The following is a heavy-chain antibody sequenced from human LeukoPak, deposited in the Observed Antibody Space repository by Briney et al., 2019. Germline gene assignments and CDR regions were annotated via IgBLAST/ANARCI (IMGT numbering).Heavy chain of an antibody. CDR2: IRSNGDTT. CDR3: AKGQELDDGVFDS. J-gene: IGHJ4*02. V-gene: IGHV3-23*01. Sequence: SAGSLRLSCTASGFTFSSLAMTWVRQAPGKGLEWVSTIRSNGDTTYNADSVKGRFTISRDNSKNTLYLELNSLRVEDTATFYCAKGQELDDGVFDSWGQGTMVTVSS. CDR1: GFTFSSLA. D-gene: IGHD1-1*01.